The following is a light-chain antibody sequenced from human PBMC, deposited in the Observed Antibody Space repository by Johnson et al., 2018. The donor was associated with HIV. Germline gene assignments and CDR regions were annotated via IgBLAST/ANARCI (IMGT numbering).Light chain of an antibody. J-gene: IGLJ1*01. CDR1: TSNIGNKY. CDR2: DNN. Sequence: HSVLTQPPSVSAAPGQKVTISCSGSTSNIGNKYVSWYQQFPGTAPKLLIYDNNKRPSGIPDRFSGSKSGTSATLGITGLQTGDEAEYYCGTWESSLSGTDVFGTGTKVTVL. V-gene: IGLV1-51*01. CDR3: GTWESSLSGTDV.